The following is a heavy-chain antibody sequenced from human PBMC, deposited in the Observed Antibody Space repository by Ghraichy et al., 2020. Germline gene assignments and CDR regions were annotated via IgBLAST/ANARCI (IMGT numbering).Heavy chain of an antibody. J-gene: IGHJ6*02. CDR2: ISNSSTTI. CDR1: GFTFNRHD. Sequence: GGSLRLSCAVSGFTFNRHDMTWVRQAPGKGLEWVSYISNSSTTIYYTDSVKGRFTISRDNAKNSLYLQMNSLRDEDTAVYYCARDLTSPYYGMDVWGQGTTVTVSS. V-gene: IGHV3-48*02. CDR3: ARDLTSPYYGMDV.